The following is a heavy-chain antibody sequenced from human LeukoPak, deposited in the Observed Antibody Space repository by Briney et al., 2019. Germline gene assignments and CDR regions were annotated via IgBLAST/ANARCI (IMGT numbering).Heavy chain of an antibody. CDR2: ISSNGGST. CDR1: GFTFSSYG. V-gene: IGHV3-64*04. J-gene: IGHJ4*02. Sequence: PGGSLRLSCSASGFTFSSYGMHWVRQAPGKGLEYVSAISSNGGSTYYADSVKGRFTISRDNAKNSLYLQMNSLRAEDTALYYCVRDISGYYFDYWGQGTLVTVSS. D-gene: IGHD3-22*01. CDR3: VRDISGYYFDY.